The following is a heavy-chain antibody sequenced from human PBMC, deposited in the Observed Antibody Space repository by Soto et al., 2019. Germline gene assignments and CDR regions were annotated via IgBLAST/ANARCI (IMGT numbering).Heavy chain of an antibody. V-gene: IGHV1-18*01. CDR2: ISAYNGNT. Sequence: ASVKVSCKASGYTFTSYGISWVRQAPGQGLEWMGWISAYNGNTNYAQKLQGRVTMTTDTSTSTAYMELRSLRSDDTAVYYCARGDIPFGVVTQFDYWGQGTLVTVSS. J-gene: IGHJ4*02. CDR1: GYTFTSYG. CDR3: ARGDIPFGVVTQFDY. D-gene: IGHD3-3*01.